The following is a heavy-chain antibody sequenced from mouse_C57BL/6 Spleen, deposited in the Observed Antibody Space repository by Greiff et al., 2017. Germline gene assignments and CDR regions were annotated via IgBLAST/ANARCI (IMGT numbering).Heavy chain of an antibody. D-gene: IGHD1-1*01. J-gene: IGHJ1*03. V-gene: IGHV1-26*01. CDR2: INPNNGGT. CDR3: ARRYYGSSYGYWYFDV. Sequence: VQLQQSGPELVKPGASVKISCKASGYTFTDYYMNWVKQSHGKSLEWIGDINPNNGGTSYNQKFKGKATLTVDKSSRTAYMELRSLTSEDSAVYYCARRYYGSSYGYWYFDVWGTGTTVTVSS. CDR1: GYTFTDYY.